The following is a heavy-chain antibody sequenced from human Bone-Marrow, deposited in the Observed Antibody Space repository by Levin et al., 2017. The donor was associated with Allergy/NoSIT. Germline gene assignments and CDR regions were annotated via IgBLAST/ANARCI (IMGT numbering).Heavy chain of an antibody. J-gene: IGHJ5*02. Sequence: SETLSLTCTVSGGSISSLNYFWSWIRQVPGKGLEWIGYIYFSGKTYYNPSLNSRVTISLDTSKNQFSLRLRSVTAADTAVYYCVREVTGSGSYLPGGWFDPWGQGTLVTVSS. CDR2: IYFSGKT. CDR3: VREVTGSGSYLPGGWFDP. CDR1: GGSISSLNYF. V-gene: IGHV4-31*03. D-gene: IGHD3-10*01.